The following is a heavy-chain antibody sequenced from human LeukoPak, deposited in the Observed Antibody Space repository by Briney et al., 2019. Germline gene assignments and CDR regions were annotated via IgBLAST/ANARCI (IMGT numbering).Heavy chain of an antibody. CDR3: AKREGVPVAGKIDY. J-gene: IGHJ4*02. D-gene: IGHD6-19*01. Sequence: GGSLRLSCAASGFTFSSFAMSWVRQSPGKGLEWDSAISGGGGSTYYADSVKGRFTISRDNSKNTLYVQMNSLRADDTAVYYCAKREGVPVAGKIDYWGQGTLVTVSS. CDR1: GFTFSSFA. CDR2: ISGGGGST. V-gene: IGHV3-23*01.